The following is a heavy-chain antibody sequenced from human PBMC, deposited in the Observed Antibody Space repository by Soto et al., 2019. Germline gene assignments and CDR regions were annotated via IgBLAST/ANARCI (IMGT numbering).Heavy chain of an antibody. CDR1: GFTFSSYA. J-gene: IGHJ4*02. Sequence: QVQLVESGGGVVQPGRSLRLSCAASGFTFSSYAMHWVRQAPGKGLEWVAVISYDGSNKYYADSVKGRFTISRDNSKNTLYLQMNSLRAEDTAVYYCARDQAVGIVVVIGNFDYWGQGTLVTVSS. CDR2: ISYDGSNK. D-gene: IGHD3-22*01. CDR3: ARDQAVGIVVVIGNFDY. V-gene: IGHV3-30-3*01.